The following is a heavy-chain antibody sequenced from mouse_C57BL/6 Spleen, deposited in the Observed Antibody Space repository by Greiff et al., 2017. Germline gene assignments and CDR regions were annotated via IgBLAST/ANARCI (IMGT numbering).Heavy chain of an antibody. V-gene: IGHV1-15*01. Sequence: VQLQQSGAELVRPGASVTLSCKASGYTFTDYEMHWVKQTPVHGLEWIGAIDPETGGTAYNQKFKGKAILTADKSSSTAYMELRSLTSEDSAVYYCTRESIYYGSPHWYFDVWGTGTTVTVSS. J-gene: IGHJ1*03. CDR1: GYTFTDYE. CDR3: TRESIYYGSPHWYFDV. CDR2: IDPETGGT. D-gene: IGHD2-1*01.